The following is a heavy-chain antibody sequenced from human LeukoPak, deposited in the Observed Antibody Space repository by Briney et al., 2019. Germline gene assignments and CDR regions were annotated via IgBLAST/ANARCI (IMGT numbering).Heavy chain of an antibody. CDR2: IWYDGSNK. CDR1: GFTFSSYS. V-gene: IGHV3-33*08. CDR3: ARDRYCSSTSCRSYYYYGMDV. J-gene: IGHJ6*02. Sequence: GGSLRLSCAASGFTFSSYSMNWVRQAPGKGLEWVAVIWYDGSNKYYADSVKGRFTISRDNSKNTLHLQMNSLRAEDTAVYYCARDRYCSSTSCRSYYYYGMDVWGQGTTVTVSS. D-gene: IGHD2-2*01.